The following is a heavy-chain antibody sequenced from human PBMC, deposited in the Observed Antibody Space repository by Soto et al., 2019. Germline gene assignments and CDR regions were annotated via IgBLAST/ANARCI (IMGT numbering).Heavy chain of an antibody. CDR2: ISYDGGNK. J-gene: IGHJ4*02. D-gene: IGHD6-19*01. CDR1: GFTFSSYG. CDR3: AIYSSGWYPLDY. Sequence: QVQLVESGGGVVQPGRSLRLSCAASGFTFSSYGMHWVRQAPGKGLEWVAVISYDGGNKYYADSVKGRFTISRDNSKNTLYLQMNSLRAEDTAVYYCAIYSSGWYPLDYWGQGTLVTVSS. V-gene: IGHV3-30*03.